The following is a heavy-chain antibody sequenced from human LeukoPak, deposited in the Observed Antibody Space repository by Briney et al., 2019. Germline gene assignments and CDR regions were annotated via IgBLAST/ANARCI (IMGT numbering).Heavy chain of an antibody. Sequence: GGSLRLSCAASGFTFDDYAMHWVRQAPGKGLEWVSGISWNSGSIGYADSVKGRFTISRDNAKNSLYLQMNSLRAEDTAVYYCAKDRRIVVVVGSSFDYWGQGTLVTVSS. CDR3: AKDRRIVVVVGSSFDY. V-gene: IGHV3-9*01. J-gene: IGHJ4*02. CDR1: GFTFDDYA. CDR2: ISWNSGSI. D-gene: IGHD2-15*01.